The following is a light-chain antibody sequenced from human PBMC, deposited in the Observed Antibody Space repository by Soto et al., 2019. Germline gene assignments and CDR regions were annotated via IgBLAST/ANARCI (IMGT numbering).Light chain of an antibody. V-gene: IGKV1-39*01. J-gene: IGKJ2*01. CDR3: QQSYGTPYN. Sequence: DIQMTQSPSSLSASVGDRVTITCRASQSIDTFLNWYQQQPGKAPKLLISAATSLHSGVPARFSGSGSGTDVTLTISSLQPEDFATYYCQQSYGTPYNFGQGSKLQIK. CDR1: QSIDTF. CDR2: AAT.